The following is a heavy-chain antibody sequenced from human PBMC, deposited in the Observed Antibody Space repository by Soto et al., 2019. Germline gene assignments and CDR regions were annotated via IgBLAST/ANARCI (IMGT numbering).Heavy chain of an antibody. Sequence: GASVKVSCKASGGTFSSYAISWVRQAPGQGLEWMGGIIPIFGTANYAQKFQGRVTITADESTSTAYMELSSLRSEDTAVYYCARSGAPVMSADYWGQGTLVTVSS. CDR2: IIPIFGTA. D-gene: IGHD2-21*01. J-gene: IGHJ4*02. CDR3: ARSGAPVMSADY. CDR1: GGTFSSYA. V-gene: IGHV1-69*13.